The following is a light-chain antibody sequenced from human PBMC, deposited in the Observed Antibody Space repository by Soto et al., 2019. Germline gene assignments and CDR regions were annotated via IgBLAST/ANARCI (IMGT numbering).Light chain of an antibody. CDR2: RNN. CDR1: TSNIGSNY. CDR3: ATWDDSLNGFYV. V-gene: IGLV1-47*01. J-gene: IGLJ1*01. Sequence: QSVLTQPPSASGTPGQVVTISCSGSTSNIGSNYVYWYQQLPGTAPKLLIYRNNQRPSGVPDRFSGSKSGTSASLAISGLRSDDEADYFCATWDDSLNGFYVFGTGTKLTV.